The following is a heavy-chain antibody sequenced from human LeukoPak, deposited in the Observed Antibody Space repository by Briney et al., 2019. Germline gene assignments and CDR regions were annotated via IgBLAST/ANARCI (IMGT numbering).Heavy chain of an antibody. CDR2: ITGNGVYT. D-gene: IGHD2-21*02. J-gene: IGHJ4*02. CDR1: GLPFGSYG. V-gene: IGHV3-23*01. Sequence: GGSLRLSCAVSGLPFGSYGMTWVRQAPGKGLEWVSGITGNGVYTYYADSVKGRFTISRDNSKSTLSLQMNSLRAEDTAVYYCAKSYCGGDCGWGPGTLVTVSS. CDR3: AKSYCGGDCG.